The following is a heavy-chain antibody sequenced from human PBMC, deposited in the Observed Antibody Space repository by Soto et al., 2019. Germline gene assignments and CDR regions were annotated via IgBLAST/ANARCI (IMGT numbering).Heavy chain of an antibody. D-gene: IGHD6-19*01. CDR3: AAYLREQWLVPGLFGY. CDR1: GFTFTSSA. V-gene: IGHV1-58*01. J-gene: IGHJ4*02. Sequence: GASVKVSCKASGFTFTSSAVQWVRQARGQRLEWIGWIVVGSGNTNYAQKFQERVTITRDMSTSTAYMELSSLRSEDTAVYYCAAYLREQWLVPGLFGYWGQGTPVTVSS. CDR2: IVVGSGNT.